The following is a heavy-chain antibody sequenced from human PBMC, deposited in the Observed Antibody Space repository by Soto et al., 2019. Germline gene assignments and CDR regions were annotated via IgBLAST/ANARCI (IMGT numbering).Heavy chain of an antibody. CDR3: ARWQQLVDWYFDL. Sequence: SETLSLTCTVSGGSISSYYWSWIRQPPGKGLEWIGYIYYSGSTNYNPSLKSRVTISVDTSKNQFSLKLSSVTAADTAVYYCARWQQLVDWYFDLWGRGTLVTVSS. CDR1: GGSISSYY. CDR2: IYYSGST. V-gene: IGHV4-59*01. D-gene: IGHD6-13*01. J-gene: IGHJ2*01.